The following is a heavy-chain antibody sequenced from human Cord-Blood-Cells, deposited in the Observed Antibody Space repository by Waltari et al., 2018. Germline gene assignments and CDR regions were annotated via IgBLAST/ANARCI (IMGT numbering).Heavy chain of an antibody. Sequence: QVQLQQWGAGLLKPSETLSLTCAVYGGSFSGYYWSWIRQPPGKGLGWIGEINHSGSTNYNPSLKSRVTISVDTSKNQFSLKLSSVTAADTAVYYCARVGDIVVVVAATSFDYWGQGTLVTVSS. CDR2: INHSGST. D-gene: IGHD2-15*01. V-gene: IGHV4-34*01. J-gene: IGHJ4*02. CDR1: GGSFSGYY. CDR3: ARVGDIVVVVAATSFDY.